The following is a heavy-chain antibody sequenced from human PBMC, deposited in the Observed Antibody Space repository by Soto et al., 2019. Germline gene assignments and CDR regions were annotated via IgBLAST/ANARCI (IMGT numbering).Heavy chain of an antibody. V-gene: IGHV3-33*01. CDR1: GFTFSSYG. CDR3: ARDTKQWLDYFDY. CDR2: IWYDGSNK. D-gene: IGHD6-19*01. J-gene: IGHJ4*02. Sequence: QVQLVESGGGVVQPGRSLRLSCAASGFTFSSYGMHWVRQAPGKXXXXVAVIWYDGSNKYYADSVKGRFTISRDNSKNTLYLQMNSLRAEDTAVYYCARDTKQWLDYFDYWGQGTLVTVSS.